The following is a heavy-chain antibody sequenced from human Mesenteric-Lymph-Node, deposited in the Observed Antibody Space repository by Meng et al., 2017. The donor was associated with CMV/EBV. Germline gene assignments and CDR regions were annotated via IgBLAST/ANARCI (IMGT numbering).Heavy chain of an antibody. CDR1: GFTFSRYG. Sequence: GGSLRLSCAASGFTFSRYGMHWVRQAPGKGLEWVALIWYDGSNKYYADSVKGRFTISRDNSKNTLYLQMNSLRAEDTAVYYCAKDIVIVPSANRGMDVWGQGTTVTVSS. CDR3: AKDIVIVPSANRGMDV. CDR2: IWYDGSNK. D-gene: IGHD2/OR15-2a*01. V-gene: IGHV3-33*06. J-gene: IGHJ6*02.